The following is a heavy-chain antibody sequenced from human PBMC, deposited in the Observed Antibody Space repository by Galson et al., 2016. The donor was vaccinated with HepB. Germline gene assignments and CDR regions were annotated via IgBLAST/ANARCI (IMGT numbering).Heavy chain of an antibody. V-gene: IGHV3-30*04. CDR2: ISYDGSYE. CDR3: ARAVHGSGSYWDK. J-gene: IGHJ4*02. CDR1: GFTFSSYA. Sequence: SLRLSCAASGFTFSSYAMHWVRQAPGKGLEWVAVISYDGSYESYAGAVKGRFTLSRDNFKNTLYLHLNSLRAEETVVNYGARAVHGSGSYWDKWGQGTLVAVSS. D-gene: IGHD3-10*01.